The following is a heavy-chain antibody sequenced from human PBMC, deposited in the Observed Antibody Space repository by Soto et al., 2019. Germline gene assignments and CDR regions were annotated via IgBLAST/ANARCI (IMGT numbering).Heavy chain of an antibody. CDR1: GFTFGSYW. CDR2: IKPDGSAT. J-gene: IGHJ4*02. D-gene: IGHD1-26*01. CDR3: AKDPGWELLTVYFDY. V-gene: IGHV3-7*01. Sequence: GGSLRLSCAVSGFTFGSYWMDWVRLIPGKGLEWVAYIKPDGSATYYVDSVKGRFTISRDNAKNSLYLQMNSLRAEDTAVYYCAKDPGWELLTVYFDYWGQGTLVTVSS.